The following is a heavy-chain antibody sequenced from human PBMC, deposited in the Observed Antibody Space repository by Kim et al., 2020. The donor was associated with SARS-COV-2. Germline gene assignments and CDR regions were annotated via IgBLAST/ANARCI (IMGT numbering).Heavy chain of an antibody. D-gene: IGHD2-15*01. Sequence: AKSGKGRFTISRENSQNTLYLQMKSVRAEDTAGYYCERDGGGRRRFDYWGQGTLVTVSS. J-gene: IGHJ4*02. V-gene: IGHV3-53*01. CDR3: ERDGGGRRRFDY.